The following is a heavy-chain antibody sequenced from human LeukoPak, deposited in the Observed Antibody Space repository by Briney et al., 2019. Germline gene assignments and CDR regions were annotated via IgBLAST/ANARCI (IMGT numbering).Heavy chain of an antibody. CDR3: ARGGELSTHYFDY. J-gene: IGHJ4*02. CDR1: GYSISSGYY. D-gene: IGHD3-16*02. V-gene: IGHV4-38-2*02. CDR2: IYYSGST. Sequence: PSETLSLTCTVSGYSISSGYYWGWIRQPPGKGLEWIGSIYYSGSTYYNPSLKSRVTISVDTSKNQFSLKLSSVTAADTAVYYCARGGELSTHYFDYWGQGTLVTVSS.